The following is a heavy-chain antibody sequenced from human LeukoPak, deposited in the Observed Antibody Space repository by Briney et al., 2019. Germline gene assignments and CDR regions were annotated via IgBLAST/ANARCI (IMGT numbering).Heavy chain of an antibody. D-gene: IGHD6-13*01. J-gene: IGHJ5*02. CDR1: GGSISSSSYY. CDR3: ARQGDSSSWYSLNCFDP. V-gene: IGHV4-39*01. Sequence: SETLSLTCTVSGGSISSSSYYWGWIRQPPGKGLEWIGSIYYSGSTYYNPSLKSRVTISVDTSKNPFSLKLSSVTAADTAVYYCARQGDSSSWYSLNCFDPWGQGILVTVSS. CDR2: IYYSGST.